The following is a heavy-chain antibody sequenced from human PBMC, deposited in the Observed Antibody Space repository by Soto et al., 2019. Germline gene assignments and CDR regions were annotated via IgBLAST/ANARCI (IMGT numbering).Heavy chain of an antibody. CDR2: IIPIFGTA. V-gene: IGHV1-69*13. CDR3: ARGPSIAARPPYFDY. CDR1: GGTFSSYA. J-gene: IGHJ4*02. D-gene: IGHD6-6*01. Sequence: GASVKVSCKASGGTFSSYAISWVRQAPGQGLEWMGGIIPIFGTANYAQKFQGRVTITADESTSTAYMELSSLRSEDTAVYYCARGPSIAARPPYFDYWGQGTLVTVSS.